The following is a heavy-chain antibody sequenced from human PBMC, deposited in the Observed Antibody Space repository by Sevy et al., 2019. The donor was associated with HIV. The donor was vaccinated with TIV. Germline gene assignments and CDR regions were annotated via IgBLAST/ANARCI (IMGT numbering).Heavy chain of an antibody. CDR1: GGSISSSSYY. V-gene: IGHV4-39*02. CDR2: IYYSGST. Sequence: SETLSLTCTVSGGSISSSSYYWGWIRQPPGKGLEWIGSIYYSGSTYYNPSLKSRVTISVDTSKNQFSLRLSSVTAADTAVYYCARDDAHRDYYDSSGYPDAFDIWGQGTMVTVSS. J-gene: IGHJ3*02. CDR3: ARDDAHRDYYDSSGYPDAFDI. D-gene: IGHD3-22*01.